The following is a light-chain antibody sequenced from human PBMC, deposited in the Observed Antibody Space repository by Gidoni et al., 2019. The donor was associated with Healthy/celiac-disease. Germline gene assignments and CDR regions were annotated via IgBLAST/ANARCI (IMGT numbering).Light chain of an antibody. CDR3: NSRDSSGNHLDVV. V-gene: IGLV3-19*01. CDR2: GKN. J-gene: IGLJ2*01. Sequence: SSELTQYPAVSVALGQTVRITCQGDSLRSYYASWYQQKPGQATVLVIYGKNNRPSGIPDRFSGSSSGNTASLTITGAQAEDEADYYCNSRDSSGNHLDVVFGGGTKLTVL. CDR1: SLRSYY.